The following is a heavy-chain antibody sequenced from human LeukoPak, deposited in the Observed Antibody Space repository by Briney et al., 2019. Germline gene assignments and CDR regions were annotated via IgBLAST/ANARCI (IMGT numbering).Heavy chain of an antibody. Sequence: PSETLSLTCAVYGGSFSGYYWSWIRQPPGKGLEWIGEINHSGSTNYNPSLKSRVTISVDTPKNQFSLKLSSVTAADTAVYYCARGFSRGWPYYYGMDVWGQGTTVTVSS. D-gene: IGHD6-19*01. J-gene: IGHJ6*02. CDR1: GGSFSGYY. CDR2: INHSGST. CDR3: ARGFSRGWPYYYGMDV. V-gene: IGHV4-34*01.